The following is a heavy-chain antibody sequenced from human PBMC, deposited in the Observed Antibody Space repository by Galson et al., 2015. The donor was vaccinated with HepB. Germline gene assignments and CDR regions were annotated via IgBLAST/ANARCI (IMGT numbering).Heavy chain of an antibody. CDR2: VTQSGGA. CDR1: GGSFSSYH. Sequence: ETLSLTCGVSGGSFSSYHWTWIRQPPTKGLEWIGEVTQSGGAHTNPSLKSRVTISMDTSKNQFSLKVRSVTAADTAVYYCARGKGRQVLLDYHYYGMDVWGQGTTVSVSS. CDR3: ARGKGRQVLLDYHYYGMDV. J-gene: IGHJ6*01. D-gene: IGHD3-3*01. V-gene: IGHV4-34*01.